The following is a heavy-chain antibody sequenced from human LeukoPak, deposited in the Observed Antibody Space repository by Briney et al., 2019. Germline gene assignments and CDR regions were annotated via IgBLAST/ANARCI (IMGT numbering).Heavy chain of an antibody. J-gene: IGHJ4*02. CDR2: IYFSGST. CDR1: GGSINSQSYY. V-gene: IGHV4-39*01. CDR3: ARHPLLTVESWYFDY. Sequence: PSETLSLTCTVSGGSINSQSYYWAWIRQPPGEGLEWIGTIYFSGSTFYNPSLKSRVTISLDTSKNHFSLRLNSVTAAETAVYYCARHPLLTVESWYFDYWGQGTLVTVSS. D-gene: IGHD3-10*01.